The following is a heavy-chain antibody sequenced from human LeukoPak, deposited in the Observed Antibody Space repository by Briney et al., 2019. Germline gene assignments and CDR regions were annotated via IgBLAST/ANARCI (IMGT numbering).Heavy chain of an antibody. Sequence: ASVKVSCKASGYTFTTYGFNWVRQAPGQGLEWMGWISANNGNTNYAQKLQGRVTMTTGTSTSTAYMELRSLRSDDTAVYYCARAGSTWSPDYWGQGTLVTVSS. CDR1: GYTFTTYG. J-gene: IGHJ4*02. CDR2: ISANNGNT. D-gene: IGHD6-13*01. CDR3: ARAGSTWSPDY. V-gene: IGHV1-18*01.